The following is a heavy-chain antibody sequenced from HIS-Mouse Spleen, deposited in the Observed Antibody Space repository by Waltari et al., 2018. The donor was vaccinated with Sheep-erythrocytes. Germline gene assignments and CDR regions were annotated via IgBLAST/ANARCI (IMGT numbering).Heavy chain of an antibody. Sequence: QLQLQESGPGLVKPSETLSLTCTVSGGSISSSSYYWGWIRQPPGKGLEWIGSIYYSVSPYYNPSLESRVTISVDTSKNQFSLKLSSVTAADTAVYYCARLKQLVDYWGQGTLVTVSS. V-gene: IGHV4-39*01. CDR3: ARLKQLVDY. CDR2: IYYSVSP. D-gene: IGHD6-6*01. CDR1: GGSISSSSYY. J-gene: IGHJ4*02.